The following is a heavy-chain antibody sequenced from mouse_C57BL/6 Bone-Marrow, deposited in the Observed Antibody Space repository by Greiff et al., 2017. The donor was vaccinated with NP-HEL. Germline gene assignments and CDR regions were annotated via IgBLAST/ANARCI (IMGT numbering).Heavy chain of an antibody. D-gene: IGHD2-1*01. J-gene: IGHJ2*01. CDR1: GYTFTSYG. Sequence: VKLVESGAELARPGASVKLSCKASGYTFTSYGISWVKQRTGQGLEWIGEIYPRSGNTYYNEKFKGKATLTADKSSSTAYMELRSLTSEDSAVYFCARKTIYYGNPWGQGTTLTVSS. CDR2: IYPRSGNT. CDR3: ARKTIYYGNP. V-gene: IGHV1-81*01.